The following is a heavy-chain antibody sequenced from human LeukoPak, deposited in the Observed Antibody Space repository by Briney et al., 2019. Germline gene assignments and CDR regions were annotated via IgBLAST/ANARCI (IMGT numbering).Heavy chain of an antibody. Sequence: GASVKVSCKSSGYTFTGYYIYWVRQAPGQGPKWIGCFNPDSGGTKYAQKFQGRVTMTRDTSISTAYMELSRLISDDTAVHYCAGSYSSSWDRPPHYWGQGTLVTVSS. D-gene: IGHD6-13*01. J-gene: IGHJ4*02. CDR1: GYTFTGYY. CDR2: FNPDSGGT. V-gene: IGHV1-2*02. CDR3: AGSYSSSWDRPPHY.